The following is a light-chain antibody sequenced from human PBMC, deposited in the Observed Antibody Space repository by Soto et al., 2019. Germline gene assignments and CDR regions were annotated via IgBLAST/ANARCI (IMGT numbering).Light chain of an antibody. Sequence: DIQMTQSPSSLSASVGDRVTITCRASQSIRSNLNWYQQKPGKAPKLLIYAASSFQSGVPSRFSGSGSGTHFTLTISSLQPEDFATYYCQQSYSTPPWTFGQGTKVDIK. V-gene: IGKV1-39*01. CDR3: QQSYSTPPWT. J-gene: IGKJ1*01. CDR1: QSIRSN. CDR2: AAS.